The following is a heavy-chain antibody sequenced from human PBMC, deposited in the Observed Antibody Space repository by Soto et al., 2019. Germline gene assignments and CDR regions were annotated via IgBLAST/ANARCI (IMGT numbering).Heavy chain of an antibody. CDR2: VSAGGDMT. D-gene: IGHD3-10*01. J-gene: IGHJ6*02. Sequence: DVQVLESGGDWVQPGGSLRLSCAASGFTFNSYAMSLFRQARGKGLEWVSSVSAGGDMTYYSDSVKGRFTISRDNSNNALFLQMNSLRIEDTALYYCARGDRGGSGSPASYYYSGLDVWGQGPTVTVS. CDR1: GFTFNSYA. CDR3: ARGDRGGSGSPASYYYSGLDV. V-gene: IGHV3-23*01.